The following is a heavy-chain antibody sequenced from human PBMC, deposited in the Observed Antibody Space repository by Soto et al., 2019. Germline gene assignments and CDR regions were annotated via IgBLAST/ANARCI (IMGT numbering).Heavy chain of an antibody. J-gene: IGHJ4*02. CDR1: GGTFSSYA. D-gene: IGHD3-22*01. CDR3: ARAMTRGYTFDY. Sequence: SVKVSCKASGGTFSSYAISWVRQAPGQGLEWMGGIIPIFGTANYAQKFQGRVTITADESTSAAYMELSSLRSEDTAVYYWARAMTRGYTFDYWGQGTLVTVSS. CDR2: IIPIFGTA. V-gene: IGHV1-69*13.